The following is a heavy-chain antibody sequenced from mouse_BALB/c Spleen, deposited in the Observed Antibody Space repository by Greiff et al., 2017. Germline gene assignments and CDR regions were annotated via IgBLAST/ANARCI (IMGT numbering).Heavy chain of an antibody. J-gene: IGHJ1*01. D-gene: IGHD2-10*02. CDR1: GYTFTSYN. Sequence: QVQLQQPGAELVKPGASVKMSCKASGYTFTSYNMHWVKQTPGQGLEWIGAIYPGNGDTSYNQKFKGKATLTADKSSSTAYMQLSSLTSEDSAVYDCARREGYGNFWYFDVWGAGTTVTVSS. CDR3: ARREGYGNFWYFDV. V-gene: IGHV1-12*01. CDR2: IYPGNGDT.